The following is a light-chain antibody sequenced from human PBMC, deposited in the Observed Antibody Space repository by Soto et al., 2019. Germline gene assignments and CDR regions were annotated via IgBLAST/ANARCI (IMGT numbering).Light chain of an antibody. V-gene: IGKV3-20*01. CDR1: QSVSRKY. CDR3: QQYSSSPLT. J-gene: IGKJ4*01. Sequence: EIVLTQSPGTLSLSPGARVTLSCRASQSVSRKYLAWYQQKHDQAPSLLLFGASSRATVIPDRFSGSGSGTDFTLTISRLEPEDFAVFFCQQYSSSPLTFGGGTKVDIK. CDR2: GAS.